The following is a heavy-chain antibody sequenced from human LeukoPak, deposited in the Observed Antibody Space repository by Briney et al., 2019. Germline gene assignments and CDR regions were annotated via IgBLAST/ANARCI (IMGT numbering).Heavy chain of an antibody. J-gene: IGHJ6*04. Sequence: SVKVSCKASGFTFTSSAMQWVRQAPGQGLEWMGGIIPIFGTANYAQKFQGRVTITADESTSTAYMELSSLRSEDTAVYYCARDLRHYYGSGSYFPDVWGKGTAVTVSS. D-gene: IGHD3-10*01. CDR3: ARDLRHYYGSGSYFPDV. CDR1: GFTFTSSA. V-gene: IGHV1-69*13. CDR2: IIPIFGTA.